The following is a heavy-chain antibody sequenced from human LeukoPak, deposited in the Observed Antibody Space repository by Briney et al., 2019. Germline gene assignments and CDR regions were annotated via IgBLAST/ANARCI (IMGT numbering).Heavy chain of an antibody. D-gene: IGHD5-12*01. CDR3: ARWIKLLDI. V-gene: IGHV3-30*03. Sequence: GRSLRLSCAASGFTFSSYGMHWVRQAPGKGLEWVAVISYDGSNKYYADSVKGRFTISRDNSKNTLYLQMNSLRAEDTAVYYCARWIKLLDIWGQGTLVTVSS. CDR1: GFTFSSYG. J-gene: IGHJ4*02. CDR2: ISYDGSNK.